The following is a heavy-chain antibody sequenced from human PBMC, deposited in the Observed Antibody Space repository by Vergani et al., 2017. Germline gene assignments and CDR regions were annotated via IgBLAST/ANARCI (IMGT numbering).Heavy chain of an antibody. V-gene: IGHV1-46*01. CDR2: INPSGGST. Sequence: QVQLVQSGAEVKKPGASVKVSCKASGYTFTSYYMHWVRQAPGQGLEWMGIINPSGGSTSYAQKFQGGVTMTRDTSTSTVYMELSSLRSGDTAVYYCARSGPSGGNSAVTAFLDRNNWFDPWGQGTLVTGAS. J-gene: IGHJ5*02. CDR3: ARSGPSGGNSAVTAFLDRNNWFDP. D-gene: IGHD2-2*01. CDR1: GYTFTSYY.